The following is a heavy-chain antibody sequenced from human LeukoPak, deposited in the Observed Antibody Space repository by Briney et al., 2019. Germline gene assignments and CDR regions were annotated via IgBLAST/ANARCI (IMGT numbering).Heavy chain of an antibody. D-gene: IGHD3-22*01. J-gene: IGHJ6*03. CDR3: AKGGKDYYDIARFWYYYHMDV. CDR2: IRYDGSNK. Sequence: PGGSLRLSCAASGFTFSSYGMHWVRQAPGKGLEWVAFIRYDGSNKYYADSVKGRFTISRDNSKNTLYLQMNSLRAEDTAVYYCAKGGKDYYDIARFWYYYHMDVWGKGTTVTVSS. CDR1: GFTFSSYG. V-gene: IGHV3-30*02.